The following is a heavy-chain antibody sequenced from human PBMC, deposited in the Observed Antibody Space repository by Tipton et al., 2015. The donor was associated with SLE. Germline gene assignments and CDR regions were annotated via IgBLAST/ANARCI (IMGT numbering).Heavy chain of an antibody. CDR2: IYYSGST. D-gene: IGHD3/OR15-3a*01. CDR1: GDSISSHY. CDR3: ARDRNMIFGVAPYGMDV. Sequence: TLSLTCTVSGDSISSHYWSWIRQPPGKGLEWIGYIYYSGSTNYNPSLKSRVTISVDTSKNQFSLKLSSVTAADTAVYYCARDRNMIFGVAPYGMDVWGQGTTVTVSS. J-gene: IGHJ6*02. V-gene: IGHV4-59*11.